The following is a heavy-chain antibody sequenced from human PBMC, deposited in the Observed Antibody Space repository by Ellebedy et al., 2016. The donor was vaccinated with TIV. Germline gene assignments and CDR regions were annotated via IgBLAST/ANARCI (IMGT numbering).Heavy chain of an antibody. V-gene: IGHV4-34*01. CDR1: GGSFSGYY. CDR2: INHSGST. J-gene: IGHJ4*02. Sequence: MPSETLSLTCAVYGGSFSGYYWSWIRQPPGKGLEWIGEINHSGSTNYNPSLKSRVTISVDTSKNQFSLKLSSVTAADTAVYYCARVYNPYYFDYWGQGTLVTVSS. D-gene: IGHD5-24*01. CDR3: ARVYNPYYFDY.